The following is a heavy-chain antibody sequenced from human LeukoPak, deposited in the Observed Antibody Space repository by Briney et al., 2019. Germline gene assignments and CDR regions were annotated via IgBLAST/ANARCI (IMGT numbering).Heavy chain of an antibody. D-gene: IGHD2-15*01. CDR2: IYYSGST. J-gene: IGHJ4*02. Sequence: SETLSLTCIVSGGSISSYYWSWIRQPPGKGLEWIGYIYYSGSTNYNPSLKSRVTISVDTSKNQFSLKLRSVTAADTAMYYCAKIGYDLEIDYWGQGTLVTVSS. CDR1: GGSISSYY. CDR3: AKIGYDLEIDY. V-gene: IGHV4-59*08.